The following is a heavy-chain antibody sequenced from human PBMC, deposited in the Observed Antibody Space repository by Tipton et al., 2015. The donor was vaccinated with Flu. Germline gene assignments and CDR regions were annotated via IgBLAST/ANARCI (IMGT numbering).Heavy chain of an antibody. CDR3: ARDAPITGTMDPRDYYYYYMDV. CDR2: IYTSGST. V-gene: IGHV4-4*07. J-gene: IGHJ6*03. D-gene: IGHD1-7*01. Sequence: QLVQSGAEVKPSETLSLTCAVYGGSFSGYYWSWIRQPAGKGLEWIGRIYTSGSTNYNPPLKIRVTMSVDTSKNQFSLRLSSVTAADTAVYYCARDAPITGTMDPRDYYYYYMDVWGKGTTVTVSS. CDR1: GGSFSGYY.